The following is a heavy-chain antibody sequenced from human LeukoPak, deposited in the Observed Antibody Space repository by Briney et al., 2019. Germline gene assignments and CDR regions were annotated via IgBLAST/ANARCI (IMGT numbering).Heavy chain of an antibody. J-gene: IGHJ4*02. CDR3: ARGRLYDYVWGSYRYAFDF. CDR1: GGSFSGYN. Sequence: PSETLSLTCGVYGGSFSGYNWTWIRQPPGGGLEWIGEINHSGNTNYTPSLKSRVTISVDTSKNQLSLNLNSVTAADAAVYYCARGRLYDYVWGSYRYAFDFWGQGILVTVSS. CDR2: INHSGNT. D-gene: IGHD3-16*02. V-gene: IGHV4-34*01.